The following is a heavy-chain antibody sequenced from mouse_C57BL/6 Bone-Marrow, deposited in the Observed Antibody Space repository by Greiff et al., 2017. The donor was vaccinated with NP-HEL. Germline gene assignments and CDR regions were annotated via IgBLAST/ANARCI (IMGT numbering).Heavy chain of an antibody. Sequence: QVQLKESGAELVKPGASVKMSCKASGYTFTSYWITWVKQRPGQGLEWIGDIYPGSGSTNYNEKFKSKATLTVDTSSSTAYMQLSSLTSEDSAVYYCARDYYASMDYWGQGTSVTVSS. CDR1: GYTFTSYW. V-gene: IGHV1-55*01. CDR3: ARDYYASMDY. D-gene: IGHD1-1*01. J-gene: IGHJ4*01. CDR2: IYPGSGST.